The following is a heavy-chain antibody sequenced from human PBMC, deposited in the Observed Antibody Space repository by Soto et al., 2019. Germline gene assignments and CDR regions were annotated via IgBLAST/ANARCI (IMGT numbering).Heavy chain of an antibody. CDR1: GFTFSSYS. J-gene: IGHJ6*03. CDR3: ARDRSYYCTNGVCYGYSCYYMDV. D-gene: IGHD2-8*01. V-gene: IGHV3-48*01. CDR2: ISSSSSTI. Sequence: GVSLRLSFAASGFTFSSYSMNWFGQAPGKGLEWVSYISSSSSTIYYADSVKGRFTISRDNAKNSLYLQMNSLRAEDTAVYYCARDRSYYCTNGVCYGYSCYYMDVWGKGTTVTVSS.